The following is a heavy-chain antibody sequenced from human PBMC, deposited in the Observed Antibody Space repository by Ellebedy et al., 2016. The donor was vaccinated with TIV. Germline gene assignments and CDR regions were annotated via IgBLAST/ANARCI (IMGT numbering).Heavy chain of an antibody. CDR1: GGSISRSSYY. CDR3: ASHMVRESTWFDP. V-gene: IGHV4-39*01. Sequence: MPSETLSLTCTVSGGSISRSSYYWGWVRQPPGKGLEWLTSIYYSGSTYYNPTLKRRLTISVDTSKNTFSLKLSSVTAADTAVYYCASHMVRESTWFDPWGQGTLVTVSS. J-gene: IGHJ5*02. D-gene: IGHD3-10*01. CDR2: IYYSGST.